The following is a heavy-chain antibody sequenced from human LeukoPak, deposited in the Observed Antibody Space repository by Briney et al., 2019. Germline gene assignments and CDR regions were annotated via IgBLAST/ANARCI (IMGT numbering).Heavy chain of an antibody. CDR1: GFTISSYA. CDR3: AKDLHSRGRIRVCYGRH. CDR2: ISGSGGST. J-gene: IGHJ1*01. V-gene: IGHV3-23*01. D-gene: IGHD2-15*01. Sequence: GGSLRLSCAASGFTISSYAMSCVRQAPGKGLEWVSAISGSGGSTYYADSVKGRFTIYRDNSKNTLHLQMNSLRAQDTAVYYCAKDLHSRGRIRVCYGRHWGQGTLVTVSS.